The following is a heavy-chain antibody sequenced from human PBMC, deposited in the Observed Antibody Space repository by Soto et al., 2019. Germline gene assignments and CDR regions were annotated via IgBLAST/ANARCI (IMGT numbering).Heavy chain of an antibody. J-gene: IGHJ4*02. Sequence: QVPLVESGGGLVKPGGSLRLSCAASGFTFSDFYMNWIRQAPGKGLEWVSYISSSGINIYYADSVKGRFTISRDNAKNSLYLQMNSLRAEDTAVYYCARDDSSGFYPFDYWGQGTPVTVSS. D-gene: IGHD3-22*01. CDR2: ISSSGINI. CDR1: GFTFSDFY. V-gene: IGHV3-11*01. CDR3: ARDDSSGFYPFDY.